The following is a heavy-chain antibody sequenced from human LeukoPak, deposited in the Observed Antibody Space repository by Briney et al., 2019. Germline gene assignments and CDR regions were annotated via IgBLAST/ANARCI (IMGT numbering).Heavy chain of an antibody. CDR1: GFTFSTYG. CDR2: ISYDGSNK. J-gene: IGHJ3*02. CDR3: AKAHSYGYGAFDI. D-gene: IGHD5-18*01. Sequence: GRSLRLSCAASGFTFSTYGMHWVRQAPGKGLEWVAVISYDGSNKYYADSVKGRFTISRDKSKNTLFLQMNSLRVEDTAVYYCAKAHSYGYGAFDIWGQGTMVTVSS. V-gene: IGHV3-30*18.